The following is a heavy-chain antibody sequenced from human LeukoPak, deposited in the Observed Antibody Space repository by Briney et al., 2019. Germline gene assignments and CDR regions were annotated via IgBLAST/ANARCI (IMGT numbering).Heavy chain of an antibody. D-gene: IGHD2-2*01. V-gene: IGHV4-59*12. CDR3: ASYSSTSWFGEWYYYYYMDV. Sequence: SETLSLTCTVSGGSISNSYWTWIRQPPGKGLEWIGYIYYSGSTNYNPSLKSRVTISVDTSKNQFSLKLSSVTAADTAVYYCASYSSTSWFGEWYYYYYMDVWGKGTTVTVS. CDR1: GGSISNSY. CDR2: IYYSGST. J-gene: IGHJ6*03.